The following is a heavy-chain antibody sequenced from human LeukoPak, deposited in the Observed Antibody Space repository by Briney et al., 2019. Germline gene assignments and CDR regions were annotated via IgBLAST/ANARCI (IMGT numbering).Heavy chain of an antibody. Sequence: PVGSLPVSCAASGFTFDDYAMYWVRQAPGKGLEWVSLISGDGGSTYYADSVKGRFTISRDNSKNSLYLQMNSLRTEDTALYYCAKDTGDSGWYDYFDYWGQGTLVPVCS. CDR2: ISGDGGST. D-gene: IGHD6-19*01. V-gene: IGHV3-43*02. CDR3: AKDTGDSGWYDYFDY. J-gene: IGHJ4*02. CDR1: GFTFDDYA.